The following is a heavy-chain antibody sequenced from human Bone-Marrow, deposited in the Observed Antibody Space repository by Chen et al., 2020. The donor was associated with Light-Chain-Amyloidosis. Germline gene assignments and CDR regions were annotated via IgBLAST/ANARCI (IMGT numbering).Heavy chain of an antibody. Sequence: EEQVVESGGGSVQPGGSLRLVCATSGFSSGSYAMNWVRQVPGKGLEWVSHISATGTTIYYRDSVKGRFTISRDNAKNSVFLQMSSLRVEDTALYFCARDVGRGTWNGSSYYHSYAMDVWGQGTTVTVSS. J-gene: IGHJ6*02. V-gene: IGHV3-48*03. CDR2: ISATGTTI. CDR3: ARDVGRGTWNGSSYYHSYAMDV. CDR1: GFSSGSYA. D-gene: IGHD3-3*01.